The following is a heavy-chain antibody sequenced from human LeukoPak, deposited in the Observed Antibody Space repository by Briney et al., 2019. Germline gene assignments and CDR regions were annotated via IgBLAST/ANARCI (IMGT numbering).Heavy chain of an antibody. CDR2: ISGSGGAT. Sequence: GGSLRLSCAASGFTFSSYSMTWVRQAPGKGLEWVSVISGSGGATYYADSVKGRFTISRDNSKNTLYLQMNSLRAEDTAVYYCARAAMVRGVGYFDSWGQGTLVTVSS. CDR3: ARAAMVRGVGYFDS. J-gene: IGHJ4*02. D-gene: IGHD3-10*01. V-gene: IGHV3-23*01. CDR1: GFTFSSYS.